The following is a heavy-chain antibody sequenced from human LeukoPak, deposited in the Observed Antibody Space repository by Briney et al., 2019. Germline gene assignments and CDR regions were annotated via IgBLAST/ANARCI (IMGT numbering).Heavy chain of an antibody. V-gene: IGHV3-23*01. J-gene: IGHJ5*02. Sequence: GGSLRLSCAASGFTFSSYAMSWVRQAPGKGLEWVSAISGSGGSTYYADSVKGRFTISRDNSKNTLYLQMNSLRAEDTAVYHCAKAPLGDGYNYWFDPWGQGTLVTVSS. D-gene: IGHD5-24*01. CDR1: GFTFSSYA. CDR3: AKAPLGDGYNYWFDP. CDR2: ISGSGGST.